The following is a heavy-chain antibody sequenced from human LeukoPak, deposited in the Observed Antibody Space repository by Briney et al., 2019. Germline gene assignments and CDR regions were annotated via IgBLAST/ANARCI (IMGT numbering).Heavy chain of an antibody. V-gene: IGHV1-2*06. Sequence: ASVKVSCKASGYTFTGYYMNWVRQAPGQGLEWMGRINPNSGGTNYAQKFQGRVTMTRDTSISTDYMELRSLRSDDTAAYYCARDNSASIAATFDYWGQGTLVTVSS. D-gene: IGHD6-6*01. CDR2: INPNSGGT. J-gene: IGHJ4*02. CDR1: GYTFTGYY. CDR3: ARDNSASIAATFDY.